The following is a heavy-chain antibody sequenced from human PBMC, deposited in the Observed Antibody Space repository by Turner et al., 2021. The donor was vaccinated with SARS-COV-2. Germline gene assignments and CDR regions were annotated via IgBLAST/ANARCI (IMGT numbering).Heavy chain of an antibody. CDR2: IYYRGST. J-gene: IGHJ5*02. D-gene: IGHD3-10*01. Sequence: QLQLQESGPGLVKPSVTLSLPCTVSGGSISSSSYYWGWIRQPPGKGLEWIGSIYYRGSTYYDPSLKGRVTISVDTSKNQFSLKLSSVTAADTAVYYCARPNTYYYGSGDSHGKSHNWFDPWGQGTLVTVSS. CDR1: GGSISSSSYY. CDR3: ARPNTYYYGSGDSHGKSHNWFDP. V-gene: IGHV4-39*01.